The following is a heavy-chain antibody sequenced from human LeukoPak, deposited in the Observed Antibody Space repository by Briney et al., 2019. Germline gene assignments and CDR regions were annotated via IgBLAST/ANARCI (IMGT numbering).Heavy chain of an antibody. D-gene: IGHD6-13*01. CDR3: ARHWYSSSWYLDY. J-gene: IGHJ4*02. V-gene: IGHV4-59*08. CDR1: GGSISSYY. CDR2: IYHSGST. Sequence: SETLSLTXTVSGGSISSYYWSWIRQPPGKGLDWIGSIYHSGSTYYNPSLKSRVSISVDTSKNQFSLKLSSVTAADTAVYYCARHWYSSSWYLDYWGQGTLVTVSS.